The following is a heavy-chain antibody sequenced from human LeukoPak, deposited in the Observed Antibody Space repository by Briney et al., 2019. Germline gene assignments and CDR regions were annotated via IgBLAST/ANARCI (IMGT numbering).Heavy chain of an antibody. J-gene: IGHJ6*03. CDR3: AFGALYDFWSGQMYYYYYMDV. V-gene: IGHV1-69*04. CDR2: IIPILGIA. D-gene: IGHD3-3*01. CDR1: GGTFSSYA. Sequence: SVKVSCKASGGTFSSYAISWVRQAPGQGLEWMGRIIPILGIANYAQKFQGRVTITADKSTSTAYMELSSLRSEDTAVYYCAFGALYDFWSGQMYYYYYMDVWGKGTTVTVSS.